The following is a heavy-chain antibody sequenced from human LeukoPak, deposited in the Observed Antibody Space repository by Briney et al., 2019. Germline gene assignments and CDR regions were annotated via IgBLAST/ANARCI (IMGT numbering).Heavy chain of an antibody. J-gene: IGHJ5*02. CDR1: GDSVSSNSAA. CDR3: ARDTRYSSSWYPNWFDP. Sequence: SQTLSLTCAISGDSVSSNSAAWNWIRQSPSRGLEWLGRTYYRFKWYNDYAVSVKSRITINPDTSKNQFSLQLNSVTPEDTAVYYCARDTRYSSSWYPNWFDPWGQGTLVTVSS. V-gene: IGHV6-1*01. CDR2: TYYRFKWYN. D-gene: IGHD6-13*01.